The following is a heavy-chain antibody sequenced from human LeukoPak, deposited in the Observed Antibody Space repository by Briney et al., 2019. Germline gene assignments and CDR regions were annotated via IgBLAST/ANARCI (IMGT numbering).Heavy chain of an antibody. CDR2: IKSKTDGGTT. Sequence: GGSLRHSCAASGFTFSNAWMSWVRQAPGKGLEWVGRIKSKTDGGTTDYAAPVKGRFTISRDDSKNTLYLQMNSLKTEDTAVYYCTTRNYYGSGSYFDYWGQGTLVTVSS. CDR1: GFTFSNAW. V-gene: IGHV3-15*01. CDR3: TTRNYYGSGSYFDY. D-gene: IGHD3-10*01. J-gene: IGHJ4*02.